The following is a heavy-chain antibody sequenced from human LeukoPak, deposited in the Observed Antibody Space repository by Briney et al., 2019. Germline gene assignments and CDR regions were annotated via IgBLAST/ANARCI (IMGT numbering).Heavy chain of an antibody. J-gene: IGHJ4*02. CDR2: IYPGDSDT. V-gene: IGHV5-51*01. CDR3: ARQRPRGYSGYDLEPFDY. Sequence: GESLKISCKGSGYSFTSYWIGWVRQMPGKGLEWMGIIYPGDSDTRYSPSFQGQVTISADKSISTAYLQWSSLKASDTAMYYCARQRPRGYSGYDLEPFDYWGQGTLVTVSS. D-gene: IGHD5-12*01. CDR1: GYSFTSYW.